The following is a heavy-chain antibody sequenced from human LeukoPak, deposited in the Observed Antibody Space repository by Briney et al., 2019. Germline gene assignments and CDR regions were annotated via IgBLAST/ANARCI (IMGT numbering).Heavy chain of an antibody. V-gene: IGHV3-21*01. CDR1: GFTFSCYS. D-gene: IGHD1-1*01. Sequence: GGSLRLSCAASGFTFSCYSMNWVRQAPGKRLEWVSSISSSSSYIYYADSVKGRFTISRDNAKNSLYLQMNSLRAEDTAVYYCARDLFGRGTGWGQGTLVTVSS. J-gene: IGHJ4*02. CDR3: ARDLFGRGTG. CDR2: ISSSSSYI.